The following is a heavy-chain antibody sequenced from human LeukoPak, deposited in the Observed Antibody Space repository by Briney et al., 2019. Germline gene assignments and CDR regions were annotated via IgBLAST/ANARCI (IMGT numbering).Heavy chain of an antibody. J-gene: IGHJ6*03. CDR3: AREWMGYSSSRRDYYYYMDV. Sequence: GGSLRLSCAASGFTFSSYEMNWVRQAPGKGLEWVSYISSSGSTIHYADSVKGRFTISRDNAKNSLYLQMNSLRAEDTALYYCAREWMGYSSSRRDYYYYMDVWGKGTTVTVSS. CDR2: ISSSGSTI. CDR1: GFTFSSYE. D-gene: IGHD6-13*01. V-gene: IGHV3-48*03.